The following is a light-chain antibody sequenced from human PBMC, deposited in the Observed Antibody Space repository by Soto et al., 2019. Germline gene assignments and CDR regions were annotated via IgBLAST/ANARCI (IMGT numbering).Light chain of an antibody. CDR2: GAS. Sequence: EIVMTQTPATLSVSPGERATLSCRASQSVSSNLAWYQHKPGQAASLLIHGASTRATGIPARFSGSGSGTEFTLTISSLQSEDFAVYYCQQYNKSPLTFGGGTKVEIK. CDR3: QQYNKSPLT. J-gene: IGKJ4*01. CDR1: QSVSSN. V-gene: IGKV3-15*01.